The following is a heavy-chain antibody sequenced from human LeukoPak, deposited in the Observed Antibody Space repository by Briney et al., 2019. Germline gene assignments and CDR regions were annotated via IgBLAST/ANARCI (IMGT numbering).Heavy chain of an antibody. J-gene: IGHJ4*02. CDR3: ARSAYYYDSSGYGATFDY. CDR1: GSTFSSYA. V-gene: IGHV1-69*04. CDR2: IIPILGIA. Sequence: SVKVSCKASGSTFSSYAISWVRQAPGQGLEWMGRIIPILGIANYAQKFQGRVTITADKSTSTAYMELSSLRSEDTAVYYCARSAYYYDSSGYGATFDYWGQGTLVTVSS. D-gene: IGHD3-22*01.